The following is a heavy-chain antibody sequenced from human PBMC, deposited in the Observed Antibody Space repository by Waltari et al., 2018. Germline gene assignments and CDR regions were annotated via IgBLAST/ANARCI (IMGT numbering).Heavy chain of an antibody. CDR1: GGPISRYH. Sequence: QVQLQESGPGLVKPPETLSLTCTVSGGPISRYHWTWIRQPAGKGLEWIGRIYTSGSTNYNPSLKSRVTMSVDTSKNQFSLKLSSVTAADTAVYYCARDGRPDVPLDYWGQGTLVTVSS. CDR2: IYTSGST. CDR3: ARDGRPDVPLDY. V-gene: IGHV4-4*07. D-gene: IGHD2-2*01. J-gene: IGHJ4*02.